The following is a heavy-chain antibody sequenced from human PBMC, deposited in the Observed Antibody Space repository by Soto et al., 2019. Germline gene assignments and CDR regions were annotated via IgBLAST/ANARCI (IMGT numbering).Heavy chain of an antibody. D-gene: IGHD3-3*01. CDR2: ISGSGGST. V-gene: IGHV3-23*01. CDR3: AKRSEDYDFWSGYYPFDY. Sequence: GGSLRLSCAASGFTFSSYAMSWVRQAPGKGLEWVSAISGSGGSTYYADSVKGRFTISRDNSKNTLYLQMNSLRAEDTAVYYCAKRSEDYDFWSGYYPFDYWGQGTLVTVSS. CDR1: GFTFSSYA. J-gene: IGHJ4*02.